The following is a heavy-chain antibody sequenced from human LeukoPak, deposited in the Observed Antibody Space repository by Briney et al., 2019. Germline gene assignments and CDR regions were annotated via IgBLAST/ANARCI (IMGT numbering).Heavy chain of an antibody. J-gene: IGHJ4*02. V-gene: IGHV3-9*01. CDR3: AKVVAAAGPFDY. D-gene: IGHD6-13*01. CDR1: GFTFDDYA. CDR2: ISWNSGSM. Sequence: QTGGSLRLSCAASGFTFDDYAMPWVRQAPGKGLEWVSGISWNSGSMGYADSVKGRFTISRDNAKNSLYLQMNSLRAEDTALYYCAKVVAAAGPFDYWGQGTLVTVSS.